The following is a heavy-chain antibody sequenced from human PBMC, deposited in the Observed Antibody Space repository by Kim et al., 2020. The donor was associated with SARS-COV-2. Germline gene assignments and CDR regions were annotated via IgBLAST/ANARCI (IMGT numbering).Heavy chain of an antibody. CDR2: ISSSSSSI. V-gene: IGHV3-48*02. D-gene: IGHD3-10*01. Sequence: GGSLRLSCAASGFTFSTYSMNWVRQAPGKGLEWVSYISSSSSSIHYADSVKGRFTISRDNAKNSLYLQMNSLRDEDTAVYYCARDVVVRGVSYYSMDVWGQGTTFTVSS. J-gene: IGHJ6*03. CDR1: GFTFSTYS. CDR3: ARDVVVRGVSYYSMDV.